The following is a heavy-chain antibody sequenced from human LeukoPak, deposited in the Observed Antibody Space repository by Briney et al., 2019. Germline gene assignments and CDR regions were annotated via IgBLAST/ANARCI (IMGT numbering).Heavy chain of an antibody. CDR2: INPSGGGT. V-gene: IGHV1-46*01. Sequence: GASVKVSCKASGYSFTNYYIYWVRQAPGQGPEWMGIINPSGGGTTYAPKFQGRVTMTKDTSTSTVYMVLSSLGSADTALYYCARETAIAVAANYFDYWGQGTLVTVSS. CDR1: GYSFTNYY. CDR3: ARETAIAVAANYFDY. D-gene: IGHD6-19*01. J-gene: IGHJ4*02.